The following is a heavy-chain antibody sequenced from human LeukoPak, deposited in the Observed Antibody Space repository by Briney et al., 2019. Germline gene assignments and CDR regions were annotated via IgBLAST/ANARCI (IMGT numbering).Heavy chain of an antibody. CDR3: ARSRRGYTSDCWED. CDR2: IHSSGGT. CDR1: DDSISSIY. V-gene: IGHV4-4*07. Sequence: PSETLSLTCTFSDDSISSIYWSWIRQSAGKGLERIGRIHSSGGTHYNPALKSRVTMSVDTSKNQISLNVTSVTAADTALHYCARSRRGYTSDCWEDWGQGTLVTVSS. J-gene: IGHJ4*02. D-gene: IGHD5-18*01.